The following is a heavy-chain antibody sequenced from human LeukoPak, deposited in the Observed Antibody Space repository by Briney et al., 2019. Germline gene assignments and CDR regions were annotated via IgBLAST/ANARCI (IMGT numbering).Heavy chain of an antibody. J-gene: IGHJ4*02. D-gene: IGHD2-2*01. V-gene: IGHV3-30*02. CDR1: GFTFSSYG. CDR3: AKDRVKCSSTSCYSVGGNFDY. CDR2: IRYDGGNK. Sequence: GGSLRLSCAASGFTFSSYGMHCVRQAPGKGLEWVAFIRYDGGNKYYADSVKGRFTISRDNSKNTLYLQMNSLRAEDTAVYYCAKDRVKCSSTSCYSVGGNFDYWGQGTLVTVSS.